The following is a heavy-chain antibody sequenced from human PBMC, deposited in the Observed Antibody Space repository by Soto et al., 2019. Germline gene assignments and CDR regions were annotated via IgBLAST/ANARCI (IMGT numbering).Heavy chain of an antibody. J-gene: IGHJ3*01. D-gene: IGHD6-19*01. V-gene: IGHV1-8*01. CDR3: ARGVCNWDSGDYSSVCIDAFHL. CDR2: MNPNSGKT. CDR1: GYTFTSYD. Sequence: QVQLVQSGAEVKKPGASVKVSCKASGYTFTSYDINWVRQATGQGLEWMGWMNPNSGKTGYARKFQGRVTMTRNTSISTAYMELSSLRSEDTAVYYCARGVCNWDSGDYSSVCIDAFHLWGQGTMVTVSS.